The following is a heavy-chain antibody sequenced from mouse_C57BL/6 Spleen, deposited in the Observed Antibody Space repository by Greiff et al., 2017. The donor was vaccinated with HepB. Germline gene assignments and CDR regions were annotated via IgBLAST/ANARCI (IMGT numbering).Heavy chain of an antibody. CDR1: GYTFTDYY. CDR2: INPNNGGT. Sequence: EVQLQQSGPELVKPGASVKISCKASGYTFTDYYMNWVKQSHGKSLEWIGDINPNNGGTSYNQKFKGKATLTVDKSSSTAYMELRSLTSEDSAVYYCESRDYDSSYAAWFAYWCQGTLGTVSA. V-gene: IGHV1-26*01. D-gene: IGHD1-1*01. CDR3: ESRDYDSSYAAWFAY. J-gene: IGHJ3*01.